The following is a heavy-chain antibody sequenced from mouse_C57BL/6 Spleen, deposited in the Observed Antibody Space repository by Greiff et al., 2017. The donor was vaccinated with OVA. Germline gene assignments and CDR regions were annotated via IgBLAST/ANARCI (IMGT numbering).Heavy chain of an antibody. CDR1: GYTFTSYW. Sequence: QVQLKQPGAELVRPGSSVKLSCKASGYTFTSYWMDWVKQRPGQALEWIGNIYPSDSETHYNQKFKDKATLTVDKSSSTAYMQLSSLTSEDSAVYYCARYDYDGAMDYWGQGTSVTVSS. CDR3: ARYDYDGAMDY. D-gene: IGHD2-4*01. J-gene: IGHJ4*01. V-gene: IGHV1-61*01. CDR2: IYPSDSET.